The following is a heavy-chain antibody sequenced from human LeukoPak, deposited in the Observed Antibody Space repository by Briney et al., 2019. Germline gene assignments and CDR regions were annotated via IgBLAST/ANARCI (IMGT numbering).Heavy chain of an antibody. Sequence: SETLSLTCTVSGGSISSSSYYWGWIRQPPGKGLEWIGSIYYSGSTYYNPSLESRVTISVDTSKNQFSLKLSSVTAADTAVYYCARGGRANDAFDIWGQGTMVTVSS. CDR3: ARGGRANDAFDI. CDR1: GGSISSSSYY. V-gene: IGHV4-39*01. CDR2: IYYSGST. D-gene: IGHD1-26*01. J-gene: IGHJ3*02.